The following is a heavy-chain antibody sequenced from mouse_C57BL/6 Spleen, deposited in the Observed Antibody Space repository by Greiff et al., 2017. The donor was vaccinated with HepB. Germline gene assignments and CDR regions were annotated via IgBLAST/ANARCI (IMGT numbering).Heavy chain of an antibody. V-gene: IGHV5-6*02. Sequence: EVKLQESGGDLVKPGGSLKLSCAASGFTFSSYGMSWVRQTPDKRLEWVATISSGGSYTYYPDSVKGRFTISRDNAKNTLYLQMSSLKSEDTAMYYCARRDLIYYGKGYAMDYWGQGTSVTVSS. CDR2: ISSGGSYT. CDR1: GFTFSSYG. CDR3: ARRDLIYYGKGYAMDY. J-gene: IGHJ4*01. D-gene: IGHD2-1*01.